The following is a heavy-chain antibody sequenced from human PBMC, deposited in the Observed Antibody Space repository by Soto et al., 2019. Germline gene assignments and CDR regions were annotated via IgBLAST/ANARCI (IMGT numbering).Heavy chain of an antibody. Sequence: QVQLVQSGAEVKKPGASVKVSCKASGYTFTSYDITWVRQAPGQGLEWMGWMNPNSGNTGYAQKFQGRVTMTRNTSISTAYMERSSLRSEDTAVYYCARRGYSSSWYYYYYYGMDVWGQGTTVTVSS. CDR2: MNPNSGNT. CDR1: GYTFTSYD. J-gene: IGHJ6*02. CDR3: ARRGYSSSWYYYYYYGMDV. V-gene: IGHV1-8*01. D-gene: IGHD6-13*01.